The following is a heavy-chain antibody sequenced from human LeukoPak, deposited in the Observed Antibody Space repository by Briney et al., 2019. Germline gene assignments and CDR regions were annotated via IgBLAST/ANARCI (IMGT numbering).Heavy chain of an antibody. CDR2: ITYSGEYT. D-gene: IGHD6-25*01. CDR3: AKRSSGTSGYFDS. Sequence: PGGSLRLSCAASGFTFSSYSMSWVRQAPGKGLEWVSAITYSGEYTDYADSVKGRFTISRDNSKHTLYLQMSSLRADDTAVYFCAKRSSGTSGYFDSWGQGTLVTVSS. J-gene: IGHJ4*02. V-gene: IGHV3-23*01. CDR1: GFTFSSYS.